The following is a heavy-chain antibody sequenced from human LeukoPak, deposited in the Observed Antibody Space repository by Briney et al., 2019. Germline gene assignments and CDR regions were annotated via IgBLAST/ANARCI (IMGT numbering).Heavy chain of an antibody. J-gene: IGHJ4*02. CDR3: VRGLGSYDSSELTWPMISF. Sequence: ASVKVSRKASGYTFTSYEINWVRQATGHGLEWMGWMNPDSGDTAYAQKFQGRITMTRSTSITTAYMELSSLRSEDTAVYYCVRGLGSYDSSELTWPMISFWGQGTQVTVSS. D-gene: IGHD3-22*01. V-gene: IGHV1-8*01. CDR1: GYTFTSYE. CDR2: MNPDSGDT.